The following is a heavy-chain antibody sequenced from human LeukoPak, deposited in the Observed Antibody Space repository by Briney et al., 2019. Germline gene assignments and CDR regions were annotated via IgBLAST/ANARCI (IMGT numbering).Heavy chain of an antibody. CDR3: AREVGQWLVHIDY. V-gene: IGHV1-2*02. D-gene: IGHD6-19*01. Sequence: ASVKVSCKASGYTFTGYYMHWVRQAPGQGLEWMGWINPNSGGTNYAQKFQGRVTMTSDTSISTAYMELSRLRSDDTAVYYCAREVGQWLVHIDYWGQGTLVTVSS. CDR1: GYTFTGYY. CDR2: INPNSGGT. J-gene: IGHJ4*02.